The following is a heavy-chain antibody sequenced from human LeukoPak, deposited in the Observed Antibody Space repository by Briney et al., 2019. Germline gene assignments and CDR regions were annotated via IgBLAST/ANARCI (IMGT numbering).Heavy chain of an antibody. J-gene: IGHJ3*01. CDR3: ARDPGSGSYYLAFDV. V-gene: IGHV4-4*07. CDR1: GASISHYY. Sequence: SETLSLTCTVSGASISHYYSNWIRQPAGKGLEWIGRTYTLYTTGSHDYNPSLKSRITMSIDTSKNQFSLNLSSVTAADTAVYYCARDPGSGSYYLAFDVWGQGTMVTVSS. CDR2: TYTLYTTGSH. D-gene: IGHD3-10*01.